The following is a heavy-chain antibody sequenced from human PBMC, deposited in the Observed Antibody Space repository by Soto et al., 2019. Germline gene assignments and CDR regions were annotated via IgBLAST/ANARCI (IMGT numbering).Heavy chain of an antibody. V-gene: IGHV4-34*01. CDR2: INHSGST. J-gene: IGHJ4*02. CDR3: ARVGYITMVREFDY. Sequence: ETLSLTCAVYGGSFSGYYWSWIRQPPGKGLEWIGEINHSGSTNYNPSLKSRVTISVDTSKNQFSLKLSSVTAADTAVYYCARVGYITMVREFDYWGQGTLVTVSS. CDR1: GGSFSGYY. D-gene: IGHD3-10*01.